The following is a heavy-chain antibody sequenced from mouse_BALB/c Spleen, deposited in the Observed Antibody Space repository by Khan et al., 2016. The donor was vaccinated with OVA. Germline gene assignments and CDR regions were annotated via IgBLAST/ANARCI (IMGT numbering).Heavy chain of an antibody. CDR1: GFTFSSYG. CDR3: ATSYYYGYYFDY. Sequence: EVHLVESGGGLVQPGGSRKLSCAASGFTFSSYGMHWVRQAPEKGLEWVAYISGDSSTIYYTDTVKGRFTLSRDNPKNTLSLQMTSLMSEDTAMYYCATSYYYGYYFDYWGPGTTLTVSS. J-gene: IGHJ2*01. CDR2: ISGDSSTI. V-gene: IGHV5-17*02. D-gene: IGHD1-1*01.